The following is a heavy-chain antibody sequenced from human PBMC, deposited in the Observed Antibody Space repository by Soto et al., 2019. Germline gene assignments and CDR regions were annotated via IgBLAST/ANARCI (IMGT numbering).Heavy chain of an antibody. CDR3: ARDGTPMTTVTTSYYFDY. CDR1: GGSISSYY. Sequence: SETLSLTCTVSGGSISSYYWSWIRQPAGKGLEWIGRIYTSGSTNYNPSLKSRVTMSVDTSKNQFSLRLSSVTAADTAVYYCARDGTPMTTVTTSYYFDYWGQGTLVTVSS. CDR2: IYTSGST. D-gene: IGHD4-17*01. J-gene: IGHJ4*02. V-gene: IGHV4-4*07.